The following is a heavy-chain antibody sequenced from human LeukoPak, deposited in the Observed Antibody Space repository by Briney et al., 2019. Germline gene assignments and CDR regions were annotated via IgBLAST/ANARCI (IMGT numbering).Heavy chain of an antibody. CDR1: GFTFSSYG. V-gene: IGHV3-30*02. CDR3: AKITIFGVGIDY. J-gene: IGHJ4*02. Sequence: GGSLRLSCAASGFTFSSYGMHWGRQAPGKGLECVAFIQYDGSNKYYTDSVKGRFTISRDNSKNTLYLPMNSLRPEDTAVYYCAKITIFGVGIDYWGQGTLVTVSS. D-gene: IGHD3-3*01. CDR2: IQYDGSNK.